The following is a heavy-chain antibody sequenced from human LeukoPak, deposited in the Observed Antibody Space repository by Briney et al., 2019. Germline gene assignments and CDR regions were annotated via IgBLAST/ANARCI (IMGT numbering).Heavy chain of an antibody. CDR3: ARDRGIYSGSYLFDY. CDR2: ISYDGSNK. Sequence: GSLRLSCAASGFTFSSYAMHWVRQAPGKGLEWVAVISYDGSNKYYADSVKGRFTISRDNSKNTLYLQMGSLRAEDMAVYYCARDRGIYSGSYLFDYWGQGTLVTVSS. D-gene: IGHD1-26*01. CDR1: GFTFSSYA. V-gene: IGHV3-30*14. J-gene: IGHJ4*02.